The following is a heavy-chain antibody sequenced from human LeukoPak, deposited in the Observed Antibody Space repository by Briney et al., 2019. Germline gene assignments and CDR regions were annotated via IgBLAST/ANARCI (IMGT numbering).Heavy chain of an antibody. CDR2: IYSGGTT. CDR1: GFIVSDNY. V-gene: IGHV3-53*01. J-gene: IGHJ4*02. D-gene: IGHD2-15*01. CDR3: ASRHCSGGGCYFAGADPFDY. Sequence: GGSLRLSCAASGFIVSDNYMSWVRQAPGKGLEWVSIIYSGGTTYYADSVKGRFTISRDTSKNTLYLQMNSLRAEDTAVYFCASRHCSGGGCYFAGADPFDYWGQGTLVTVSS.